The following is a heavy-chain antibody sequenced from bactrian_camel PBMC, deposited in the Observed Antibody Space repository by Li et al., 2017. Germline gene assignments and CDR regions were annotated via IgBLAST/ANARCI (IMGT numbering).Heavy chain of an antibody. CDR3: VADGGGTWYPLRYEYYY. V-gene: IGHV3S53*01. J-gene: IGHJ4*01. Sequence: VQLVESGGGSVQAGGSLRLSCTISGIITSSNCMSWFRQAPGKEREGVAHIVWGGSPNYADSVKGRFTVSADNAKNTLHLQMDSLKPEDSAVYYCVADGGGTWYPLRYEYYYWGQGTQVTVS. CDR2: IVWGGSP. D-gene: IGHD6*01. CDR1: GIITSSNC.